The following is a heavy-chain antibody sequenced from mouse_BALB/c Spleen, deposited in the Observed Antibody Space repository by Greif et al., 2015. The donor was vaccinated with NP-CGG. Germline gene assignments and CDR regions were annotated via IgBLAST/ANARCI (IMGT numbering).Heavy chain of an antibody. D-gene: IGHD2-14*01. J-gene: IGHJ2*01. CDR1: GFTFNTYA. CDR2: IRSKSNNYAT. Sequence: EVQGVESGGGLVQPKGSLKLSCAASGFTFNTYAMNWVRQAPGKGLEWVARIRSKSNNYATYYADSVKDRFTIFRDDSQSMLYLQMNNLKTEDTAMYYCVRDYRYDYFDYWGQGTTLTVSS. CDR3: VRDYRYDYFDY. V-gene: IGHV10-1*02.